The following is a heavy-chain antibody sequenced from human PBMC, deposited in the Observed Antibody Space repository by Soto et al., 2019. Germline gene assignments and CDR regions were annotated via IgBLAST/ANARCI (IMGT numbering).Heavy chain of an antibody. J-gene: IGHJ5*02. Sequence: SVKVSCKASGGTFSSYTISWVRQAPGQGLEWMGRIIPILGIANYAQKFQGRVTITADKSTSTAYMELSSLRSEDTAVYYCARGTMVRGVIITGPNWFDPWGQGTLVTVSS. CDR1: GGTFSSYT. D-gene: IGHD3-10*01. V-gene: IGHV1-69*02. CDR2: IIPILGIA. CDR3: ARGTMVRGVIITGPNWFDP.